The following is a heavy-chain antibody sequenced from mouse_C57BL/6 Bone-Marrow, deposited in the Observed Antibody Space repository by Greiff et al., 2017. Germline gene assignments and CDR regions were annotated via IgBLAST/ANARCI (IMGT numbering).Heavy chain of an antibody. J-gene: IGHJ2*01. CDR1: GFNIKDYY. Sequence: EVQLQQSGAELVKPGASVKLSCTASGFNIKDYYMHWVKQRTEQGLEWIGRIDPEDGDTKYAPKFQGKATITADTASNTAYLQLSSLTSEDTAVYYWATTVVATLDYRGQGTTLTVAS. CDR3: ATTVVATLDY. CDR2: IDPEDGDT. D-gene: IGHD1-1*01. V-gene: IGHV14-2*01.